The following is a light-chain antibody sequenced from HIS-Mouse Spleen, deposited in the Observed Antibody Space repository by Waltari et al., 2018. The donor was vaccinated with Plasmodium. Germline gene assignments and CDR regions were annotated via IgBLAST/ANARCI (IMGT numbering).Light chain of an antibody. CDR2: EDS. V-gene: IGLV3-10*01. CDR1: ALPKKY. J-gene: IGLJ3*02. CDR3: YSTDSSGNHRV. Sequence: SYELTQPPSVSVSPGQTARITCSGDALPKKYPYWYKQKSGQAPVLVIYEDSKRPSGIPERFSGSSSGTMATLTTSGAQVEDEADYYCYSTDSSGNHRVFGGGTKLTVL.